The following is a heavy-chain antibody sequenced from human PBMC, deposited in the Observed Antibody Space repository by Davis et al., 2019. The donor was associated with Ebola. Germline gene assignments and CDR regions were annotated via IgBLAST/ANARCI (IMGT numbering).Heavy chain of an antibody. Sequence: ASVKVSCKASGYTFTGYHMHWVRQAPGQGLEWMGRMNLHNGDTNYAQNFQGRVTMTRDTSISTAHMELSRLRYDDTAVYYCARGPWQFGYYFDYWGQGTLVTVSS. CDR3: ARGPWQFGYYFDY. CDR1: GYTFTGYH. J-gene: IGHJ4*02. D-gene: IGHD3-10*01. CDR2: MNLHNGDT. V-gene: IGHV1-2*06.